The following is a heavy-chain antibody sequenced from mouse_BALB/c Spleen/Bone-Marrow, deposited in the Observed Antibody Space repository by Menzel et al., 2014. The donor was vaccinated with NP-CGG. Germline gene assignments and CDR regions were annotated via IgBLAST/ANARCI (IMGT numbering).Heavy chain of an antibody. V-gene: IGHV1-80*01. J-gene: IGHJ2*01. CDR1: GYPFSSYW. CDR3: ARKYGDY. CDR2: IYPGDGET. Sequence: VKLQESGAELVRPGSSVKISCKASGYPFSSYWMNWVKQRPGQGLEWIGQIYPGDGETNYNGKFKGNATLTADKSSSTAYMQLNSLTSEDSAVYFCARKYGDYWGQGTTLTVSS. D-gene: IGHD2-10*02.